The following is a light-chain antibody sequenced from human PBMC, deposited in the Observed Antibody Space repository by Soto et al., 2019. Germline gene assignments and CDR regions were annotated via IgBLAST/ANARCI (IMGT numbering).Light chain of an antibody. V-gene: IGKV1-5*01. J-gene: IGKJ2*01. Sequence: DILMTQSPATLSASVGERVTLSCRASQTVSNWLGWYQQKPGQAPRLLIYDASSMASGVPSRFSGSGSGTEFTLTISSLQPDDFATYYCQQYSSYFYTFGQGTKLEIK. CDR1: QTVSNW. CDR2: DAS. CDR3: QQYSSYFYT.